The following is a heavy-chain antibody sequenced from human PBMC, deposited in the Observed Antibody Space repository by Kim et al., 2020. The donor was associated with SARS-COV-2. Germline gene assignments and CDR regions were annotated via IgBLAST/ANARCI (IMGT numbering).Heavy chain of an antibody. CDR2: ISYDGSNK. D-gene: IGHD1-26*01. CDR3: ARARGGSYYCGMDV. Sequence: GGSLRLSCAASGFTFSSYAIHWVRQAPGKGLEWVAVISYDGSNKYYADSVKGRFTISRDNSKNTLYLQMNSLRAEDTAVYYCARARGGSYYCGMDVWGQGTTVTVSS. V-gene: IGHV3-30-3*01. CDR1: GFTFSSYA. J-gene: IGHJ6*02.